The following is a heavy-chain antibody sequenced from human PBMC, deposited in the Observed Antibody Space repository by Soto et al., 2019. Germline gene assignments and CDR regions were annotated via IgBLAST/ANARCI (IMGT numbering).Heavy chain of an antibody. CDR2: ISYDGSNK. V-gene: IGHV3-30*18. Sequence: GGSLRLSCAASGFTFSSYGMHWVRQAPGKGLEWVVVISYDGSNKYYADSVKGRFTISRDNSKNTLYLQMNSLRAEDTAVYYCAKEEDIVVVVAATAIGYWGQGTLVTVSS. CDR1: GFTFSSYG. D-gene: IGHD2-15*01. CDR3: AKEEDIVVVVAATAIGY. J-gene: IGHJ4*02.